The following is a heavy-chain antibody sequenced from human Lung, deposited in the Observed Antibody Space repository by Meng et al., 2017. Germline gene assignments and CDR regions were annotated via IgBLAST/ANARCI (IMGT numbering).Heavy chain of an antibody. D-gene: IGHD6-19*01. CDR3: TIYTSGHI. CDR1: GGIFRNLW. J-gene: IGHJ3*02. V-gene: IGHV3-73*01. Sequence: EVRVVGSGGGLVKPGGSFILSCVASGGIFRNLWMTWVRQAPGKGLEWVGRIETKPNNYATSYAASVRGRFTISRDDSKNTAYLEMNSLKTEDTALYYCTIYTSGHIWGQGTMVTVSS. CDR2: IETKPNNYAT.